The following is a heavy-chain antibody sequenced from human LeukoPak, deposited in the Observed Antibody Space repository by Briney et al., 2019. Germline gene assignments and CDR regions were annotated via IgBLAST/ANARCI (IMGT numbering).Heavy chain of an antibody. V-gene: IGHV3-48*03. CDR3: AKAWNDILTGYYRPLGDAFDI. CDR2: ISSSGSTI. CDR1: GFTFSSYE. J-gene: IGHJ3*02. Sequence: PGGSLRLSCAASGFTFSSYEMNWVRQAPGKGLEWVSYISSSGSTIYYADSVKGRFTISRDNTKNSLYLQMNSLRAEDTAVYYCAKAWNDILTGYYRPLGDAFDIWGQGTMVTVSS. D-gene: IGHD3-9*01.